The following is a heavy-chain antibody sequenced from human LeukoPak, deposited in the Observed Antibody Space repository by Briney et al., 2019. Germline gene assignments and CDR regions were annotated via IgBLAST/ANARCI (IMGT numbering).Heavy chain of an antibody. CDR2: ISSSSSYI. V-gene: IGHV3-21*01. Sequence: GALRLSCAASGFTFSSYSMNWVRQAPGKGLEWVSSISSSSSYIYYADSVKGRFTISRDNAKNSLYLQMNSLRAEDTAVYYCAREWGIAAAYYMDVWGKGTTVTISS. CDR3: AREWGIAAAYYMDV. J-gene: IGHJ6*03. D-gene: IGHD6-13*01. CDR1: GFTFSSYS.